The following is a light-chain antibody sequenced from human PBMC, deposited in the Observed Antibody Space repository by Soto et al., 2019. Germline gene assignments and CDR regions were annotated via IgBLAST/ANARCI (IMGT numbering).Light chain of an antibody. CDR3: QQYDNSVWT. Sequence: EIVLTQSPGPLSLSPGERATLSCRASQSVSNTYLAWYQQKPGQAPRLLIYGAAIRATGIPDRFSGSGSGTDFTLTISRLEPEDLAVYYCQQYDNSVWTFGQGTKVDIK. CDR1: QSVSNTY. J-gene: IGKJ1*01. CDR2: GAA. V-gene: IGKV3-20*01.